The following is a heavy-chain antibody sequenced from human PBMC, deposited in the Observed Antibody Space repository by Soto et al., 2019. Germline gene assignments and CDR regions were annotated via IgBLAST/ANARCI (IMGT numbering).Heavy chain of an antibody. CDR2: ISAYNGNT. D-gene: IGHD6-13*01. V-gene: IGHV1-18*01. CDR3: ASDLGYSSSWYSPPNWFDP. Sequence: ASVKVSCKASGYTFTSYGISWVRQAPGQGLEWMGWISAYNGNTNYAQKLQGRVTMTTDTSTSTAYMELSSLRSEDTAVYYCASDLGYSSSWYSPPNWFDPWGQGTLVTVSS. CDR1: GYTFTSYG. J-gene: IGHJ5*02.